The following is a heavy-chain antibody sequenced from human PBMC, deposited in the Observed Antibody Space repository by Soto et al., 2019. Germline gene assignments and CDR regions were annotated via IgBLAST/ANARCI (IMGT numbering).Heavy chain of an antibody. J-gene: IGHJ5*02. V-gene: IGHV4-30-4*01. CDR1: GGSISSGDYY. CDR3: ARGSSGYYSRFATFDP. D-gene: IGHD3-22*01. Sequence: PSETLSLTCTVSGGSISSGDYYWSWIRQPPGKGLEWIGYIYYSGSTYYNPSLKSRVTISVDTSKNQFSLKLSSVTAADTAVYYCARGSSGYYSRFATFDPWGQGTLVTVSS. CDR2: IYYSGST.